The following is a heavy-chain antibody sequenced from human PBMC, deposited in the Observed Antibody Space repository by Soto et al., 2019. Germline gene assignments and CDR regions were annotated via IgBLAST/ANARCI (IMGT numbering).Heavy chain of an antibody. V-gene: IGHV3-30-3*01. Sequence: QVHLVESGGGVVEPGRSLRLSCVASGFSFDNYGIHWVRQAPGKGLQWVALISYEGSNTYYADSVRGRFTISRDNSKNILYLQMNTLRPEDTGVYYCARVTPGNNLYYFSGLDFWGQGTSVTVSS. D-gene: IGHD1-1*01. CDR1: GFSFDNYG. CDR3: ARVTPGNNLYYFSGLDF. CDR2: ISYEGSNT. J-gene: IGHJ6*02.